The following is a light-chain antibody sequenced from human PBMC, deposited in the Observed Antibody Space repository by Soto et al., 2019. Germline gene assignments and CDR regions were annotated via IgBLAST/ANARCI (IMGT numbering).Light chain of an antibody. CDR1: QSISNW. CDR2: RAS. J-gene: IGKJ1*01. Sequence: DIQMTQSPSTLSASVGDRVTITCRASQSISNWLAWYQQKPGKAPTLLIYRASNLEAGVPSRFSGSVSVTEFTLTISSLQPDDFATYYCQQYDSYSKEFGQGTKVEIK. CDR3: QQYDSYSKE. V-gene: IGKV1-5*03.